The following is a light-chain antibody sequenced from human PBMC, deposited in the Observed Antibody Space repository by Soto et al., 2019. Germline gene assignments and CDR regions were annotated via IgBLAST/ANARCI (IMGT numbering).Light chain of an antibody. J-gene: IGKJ4*01. CDR3: QKYNSAPLT. V-gene: IGKV1-27*01. Sequence: DIQMTQSPSSLSASVGDRVTITCRASQYISNYLAWYQQKPGKVPRLLIYAASTLQSGVPSRFSGSGSGTDFTLTISSPQPEDGATYYCQKYNSAPLTFGGGTKVAIK. CDR2: AAS. CDR1: QYISNY.